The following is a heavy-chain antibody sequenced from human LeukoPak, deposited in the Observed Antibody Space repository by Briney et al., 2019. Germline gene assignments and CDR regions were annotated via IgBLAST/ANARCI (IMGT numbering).Heavy chain of an antibody. CDR2: ISGSGGST. D-gene: IGHD2-21*01. CDR3: AKDLGDIEVVPSGLGQRPYYYYYGIDV. Sequence: PGGSLRLSCAASGFTFSSYAMSWVRQAPGKGLEWVSAISGSGGSTYYADSVKGRFTISRDNSKNTLYLQMNSLRAEDTAVYYCAKDLGDIEVVPSGLGQRPYYYYYGIDVWGQGTTVTVSS. V-gene: IGHV3-23*01. J-gene: IGHJ6*02. CDR1: GFTFSSYA.